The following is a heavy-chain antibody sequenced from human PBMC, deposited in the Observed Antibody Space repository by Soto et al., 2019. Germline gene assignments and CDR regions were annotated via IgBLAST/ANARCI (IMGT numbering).Heavy chain of an antibody. CDR2: IIPRSGTS. V-gene: IGHV1-69*05. CDR3: ARVNYDSSGYYLDY. Sequence: SVKVSCKASGDTFSTYTITWVRQAPGQGLEWMGGIIPRSGTSNYAQKFQGRVTMTRDTSTSTVYMELSSLRSEDAAVYYCARVNYDSSGYYLDYWGQGTLVTVSS. CDR1: GDTFSTYT. J-gene: IGHJ4*02. D-gene: IGHD3-22*01.